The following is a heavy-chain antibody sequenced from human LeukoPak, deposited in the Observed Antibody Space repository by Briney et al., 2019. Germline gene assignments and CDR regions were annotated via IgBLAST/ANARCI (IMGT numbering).Heavy chain of an antibody. CDR3: AKEYCSGGSCSDY. CDR2: IRYDGSNK. CDR1: GFPFRSYA. Sequence: GSLGLSWVAFGFPFRSYAIHWVRQGPSQGLEWVAFIRYDGSNKYYADSVKGRFTISRDNSKNTLYLQMNSLRAEDTAVYYCAKEYCSGGSCSDYWGQGTLVTVSS. V-gene: IGHV3-30*02. D-gene: IGHD2-15*01. J-gene: IGHJ4*02.